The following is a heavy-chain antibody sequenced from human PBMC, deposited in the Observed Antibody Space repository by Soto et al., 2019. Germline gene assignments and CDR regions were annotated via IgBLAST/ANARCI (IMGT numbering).Heavy chain of an antibody. CDR3: ASRGYSGYCDY. Sequence: QVQLQQWGAGLLKPSETLSLTCAVYGGSFSGYYWSWIRQPPGKGLEWIGEINHSGSTNYNPSLKRRVTISVDTSKNQFSLKLSSVTAADTAVYYCASRGYSGYCDYWGQGTLVTVSS. CDR1: GGSFSGYY. CDR2: INHSGST. V-gene: IGHV4-34*01. D-gene: IGHD5-12*01. J-gene: IGHJ4*02.